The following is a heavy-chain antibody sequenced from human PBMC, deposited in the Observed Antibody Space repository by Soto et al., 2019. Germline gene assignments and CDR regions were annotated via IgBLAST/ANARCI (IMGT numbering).Heavy chain of an antibody. D-gene: IGHD2-15*01. CDR1: GYTFTSYA. V-gene: IGHV1-3*01. CDR3: ARSFVVVVAATRVGNMYV. Sequence: ASVKVSCKASGYTFTSYAMHWVRQAPGQRLEWMGWINAGNGNTKYSQKFQGRVTITRDTSASTAYMELSSLRSEDTAVYYCARSFVVVVAATRVGNMYVWGKGTTVTVAS. J-gene: IGHJ6*03. CDR2: INAGNGNT.